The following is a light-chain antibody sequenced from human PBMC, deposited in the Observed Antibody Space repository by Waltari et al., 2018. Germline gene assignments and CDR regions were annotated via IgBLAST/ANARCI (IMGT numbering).Light chain of an antibody. Sequence: QSVLTQPPSASGTPGQRVTISCSGSASNIGGNLVNWYQQLPGKASKLLIYRSDHRPSGVPDRFSGSKTGTSASLAISGLQSDDEADYFCASWDDSLNGHWVFGGGTKVTVL. CDR2: RSD. CDR3: ASWDDSLNGHWV. CDR1: ASNIGGNL. V-gene: IGLV1-44*01. J-gene: IGLJ3*02.